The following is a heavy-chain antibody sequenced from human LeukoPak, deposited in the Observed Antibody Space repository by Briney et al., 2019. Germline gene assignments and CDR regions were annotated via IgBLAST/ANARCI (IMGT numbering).Heavy chain of an antibody. D-gene: IGHD5-12*01. J-gene: IGHJ4*02. Sequence: PGGSLRLSCAASGFTFSSYGISWVRQAPGQGLEWMGWISAYNGNTNYAQKLQGRVTMTTDTSTSTAYMELRSLRSDDTAVYYCARTGGYDLGVFGYWGQGTLVTVSS. CDR2: ISAYNGNT. V-gene: IGHV1-18*01. CDR3: ARTGGYDLGVFGY. CDR1: GFTFSSYG.